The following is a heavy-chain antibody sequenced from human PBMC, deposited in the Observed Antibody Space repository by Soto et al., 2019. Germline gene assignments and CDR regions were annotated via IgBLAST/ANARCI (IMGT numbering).Heavy chain of an antibody. V-gene: IGHV3-48*03. Sequence: EVQLVESGGGLVQPGGSLRLSCAASGFTFSSYAMNWVRQAPGKGLEWVSYISSSGSTIYYADSVKGRFTISRKNAKNSLYLQMNSLRADGTAVYYCVRGGGFCSSNCWYYDAFDIWGQGTTVTVSS. CDR3: VRGGGFCSSNCWYYDAFDI. CDR1: GFTFSSYA. J-gene: IGHJ3*02. D-gene: IGHD2-2*01. CDR2: ISSSGSTI.